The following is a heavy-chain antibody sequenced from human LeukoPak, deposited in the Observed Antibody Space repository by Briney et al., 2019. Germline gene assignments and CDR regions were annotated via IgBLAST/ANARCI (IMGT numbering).Heavy chain of an antibody. J-gene: IGHJ3*02. CDR1: GGSISSGRYY. CDR2: IYTSGSA. V-gene: IGHV4-61*02. D-gene: IGHD3-22*01. Sequence: SQTLSLTCTVSGGSISSGRYYWSWIRQPAEKGLEWIGRIYTSGSAKYNPSLKSRVTISADSSKNQFSLKLSSVTDADTAMYYCARDSYCYDSSGYSALDIWGQGTMVTVS. CDR3: ARDSYCYDSSGYSALDI.